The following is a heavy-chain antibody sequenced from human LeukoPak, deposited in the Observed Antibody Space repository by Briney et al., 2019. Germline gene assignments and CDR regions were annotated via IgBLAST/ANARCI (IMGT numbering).Heavy chain of an antibody. CDR1: GFTFSSYW. V-gene: IGHV3-7*01. CDR2: IKQDGSEK. J-gene: IGHJ6*03. Sequence: GGSLRLSCAASGFTFSSYWMSWVRQAPGKGLEWVANIKQDGSEKYYVDSVKGRFTISRDNAKNSLYLQMSRLRTEDTAVYYCARDLPEHCSSISCSYYFYYYMDVWGEGTTVTVSS. CDR3: ARDLPEHCSSISCSYYFYYYMDV. D-gene: IGHD2-2*01.